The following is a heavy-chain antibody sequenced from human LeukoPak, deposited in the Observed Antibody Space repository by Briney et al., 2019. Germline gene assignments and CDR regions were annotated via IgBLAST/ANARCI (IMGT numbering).Heavy chain of an antibody. J-gene: IGHJ5*02. V-gene: IGHV4-34*01. CDR3: ARPGCSSTSCAWFDP. Sequence: SETLSLTCAVYGGSFSGYYWSWIRQPPGKGLEWIGEINHSGSTNYNPSLKSRVTISVDTSKTQFSLKLSSVTAADTAVYYCARPGCSSTSCAWFDPWGQGTLVTVSS. CDR1: GGSFSGYY. CDR2: INHSGST. D-gene: IGHD2-2*01.